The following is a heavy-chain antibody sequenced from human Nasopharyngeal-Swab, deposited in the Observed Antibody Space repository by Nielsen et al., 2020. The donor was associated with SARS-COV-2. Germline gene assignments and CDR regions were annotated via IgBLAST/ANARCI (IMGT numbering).Heavy chain of an antibody. Sequence: SETLSLTCTVSGCSISSSSYYWGWIRQPPGKGLEWIGSIYYSGSTYYNPSPKSRVTISVDTSKNQFSLKLSSVTAADTAVYYCARVGPSSDYFDYWSQGALVTVSS. CDR2: IYYSGST. CDR3: ARVGPSSDYFDY. CDR1: GCSISSSSYY. J-gene: IGHJ4*02. D-gene: IGHD6-6*01. V-gene: IGHV4-39*01.